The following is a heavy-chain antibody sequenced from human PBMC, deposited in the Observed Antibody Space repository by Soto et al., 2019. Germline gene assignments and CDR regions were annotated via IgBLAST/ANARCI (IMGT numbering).Heavy chain of an antibody. J-gene: IGHJ4*02. CDR1: GFTVSSNY. Sequence: GGSLRLSCAASGFTVSSNYMSWVRQAPGKGLEWVSVIYSGGSTYYADSVKGRFTISRDNSKNTLYLQMNSLRAEDTAVYYCALWFGEFPFDYWGQGTLVTVSS. CDR3: ALWFGEFPFDY. D-gene: IGHD3-10*01. CDR2: IYSGGST. V-gene: IGHV3-66*01.